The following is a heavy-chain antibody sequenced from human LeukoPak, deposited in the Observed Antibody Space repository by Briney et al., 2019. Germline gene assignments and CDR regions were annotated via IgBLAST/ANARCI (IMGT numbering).Heavy chain of an antibody. D-gene: IGHD6-13*01. V-gene: IGHV1-2*06. J-gene: IGHJ4*02. CDR2: INPNSGGT. CDR1: GYTFTGYY. CDR3: ARRIAAAGHFDY. Sequence: ASVKVSCKASGYTFTGYYLYWVRQAPGQGLEWMGRINPNSGGTNYAQKFQGRVTMTRDTSISTAYMELSSLISDDTAVFYCARRIAAAGHFDYWGQGTLVTVSS.